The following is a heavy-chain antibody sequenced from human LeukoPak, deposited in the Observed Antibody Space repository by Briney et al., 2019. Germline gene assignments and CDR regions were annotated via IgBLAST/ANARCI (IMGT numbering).Heavy chain of an antibody. CDR2: ISYSSSTI. D-gene: IGHD3-3*01. V-gene: IGHV3-48*04. CDR1: GFTFHNDN. CDR3: ARDFADDNNNYSTF. Sequence: PGGSLRLSCAASGFTFHNDNMNWVRQAPGKGLEWVSFISYSSSTIYYADSVRGRFTISRDNAKNSLYLQMNSLRAEDTAVYYCARDFADDNNNYSTFWGRGTLVTVSS. J-gene: IGHJ4*02.